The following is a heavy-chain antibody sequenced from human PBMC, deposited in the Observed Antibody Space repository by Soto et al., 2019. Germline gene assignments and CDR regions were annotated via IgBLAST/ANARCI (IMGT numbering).Heavy chain of an antibody. CDR1: GATVKPFG. D-gene: IGHD6-19*01. CDR2: IISSSSTI. CDR3: ARDKGGSVAGFNWFDP. V-gene: IGHV3-48*01. J-gene: IGHJ5*02. Sequence: GGSMGLSCVASGATVKPFGMNWVRQAPGEGLEWVAYIISSSSTIFYGGSVKGRFTASRDNAENSMYLEMNNLRVEDTAVYYCARDKGGSVAGFNWFDPWGHGTLVTFSS.